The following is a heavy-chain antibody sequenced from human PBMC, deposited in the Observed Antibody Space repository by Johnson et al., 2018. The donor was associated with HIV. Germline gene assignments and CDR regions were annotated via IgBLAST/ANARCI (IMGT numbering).Heavy chain of an antibody. CDR3: VRDTGYCSGGRCDDAFDV. CDR2: INWNGGST. D-gene: IGHD2-15*01. J-gene: IGHJ3*01. V-gene: IGHV3-20*03. CDR1: GFTFHDYG. Sequence: ELQLVESGGGVVRPGRSLRLSSAASGFTFHDYGMNWVRQTPGKGLEWVSGINWNGGSTGFADSVKGRFTISRDNAKNSMYLQMNSLRVEDTALYYCVRDTGYCSGGRCDDAFDVWGQGTVVTVSS.